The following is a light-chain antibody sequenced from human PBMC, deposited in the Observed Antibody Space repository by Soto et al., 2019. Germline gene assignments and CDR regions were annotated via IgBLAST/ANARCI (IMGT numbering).Light chain of an antibody. V-gene: IGLV2-14*01. CDR2: EVS. CDR3: SSYTSSSTYV. J-gene: IGLJ1*01. CDR1: SSYVGGYNY. Sequence: QSALTQPASVSGSPGQSITISCTGTSSYVGGYNYVSWYQQHPGKAPQLMIYEVSNRPSGVSNRFSGSKSGNTASLTISGLQVEDEADYYCSSYTSSSTYVFGTGTKVTVL.